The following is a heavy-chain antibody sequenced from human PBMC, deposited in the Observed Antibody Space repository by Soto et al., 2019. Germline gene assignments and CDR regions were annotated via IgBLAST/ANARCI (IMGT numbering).Heavy chain of an antibody. CDR1: GFTFSSYG. CDR2: IWYDGSNK. J-gene: IGHJ4*02. CDR3: ASLSIAAAGTFDY. D-gene: IGHD6-13*01. Sequence: GGSLRLSCAASGFTFSSYGMHWVRQAPGKGLEWVAVIWYDGSNKYYAESVKGRFTISRDNSKNTLYLQMNSLRAEDTAVYYCASLSIAAAGTFDYWGQGTLVTVSS. V-gene: IGHV3-33*01.